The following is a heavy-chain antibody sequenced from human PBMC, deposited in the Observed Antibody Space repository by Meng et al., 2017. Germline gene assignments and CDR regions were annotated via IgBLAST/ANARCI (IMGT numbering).Heavy chain of an antibody. CDR1: GGTFSSYA. D-gene: IGHD3-10*01. J-gene: IGHJ4*02. CDR3: ARVPVDYYRNYYFDY. Sequence: SVKVSCKASGGTFSSYAMSWVRQAPGQGLEWMGGIIPIFGTANYAQKFQGRVTITADESTSTAYMELSSLRSEDTTVYCCARVPVDYYRNYYFDYWGQGTLVTVSS. V-gene: IGHV1-69*13. CDR2: IIPIFGTA.